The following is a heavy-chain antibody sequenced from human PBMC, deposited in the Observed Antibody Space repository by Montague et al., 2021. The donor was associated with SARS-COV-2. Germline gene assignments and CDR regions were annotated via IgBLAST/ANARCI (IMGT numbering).Heavy chain of an antibody. V-gene: IGHV2-70*11. Sequence: PALAKPTQTLTQTCTFSGFSRSTSGMCVSWIRQPPGKALEWLARIDWDDDKYYSTSLKTRLTISKDTSKNQVVLTMTNMDPVDTATYYCARRTYDILTGYDYGMDVWGQGTTVTVSS. CDR1: GFSRSTSGMC. CDR3: ARRTYDILTGYDYGMDV. D-gene: IGHD3-9*01. CDR2: IDWDDDK. J-gene: IGHJ6*02.